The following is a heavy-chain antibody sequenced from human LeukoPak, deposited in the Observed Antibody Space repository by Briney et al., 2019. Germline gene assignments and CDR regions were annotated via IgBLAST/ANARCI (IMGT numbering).Heavy chain of an antibody. D-gene: IGHD4-23*01. J-gene: IGHJ6*02. V-gene: IGHV1-18*01. Sequence: GASVKVSCKASGYTFTSYGISWVRQAPGQGLEWMGWISAYNGNTNYAQKLQGRVTMTTDTSTSTAYMELRSLRSDDTAVYYCARDHLIRDPTTVVSPYYYYGMDVWGQGTTVTVSS. CDR2: ISAYNGNT. CDR3: ARDHLIRDPTTVVSPYYYYGMDV. CDR1: GYTFTSYG.